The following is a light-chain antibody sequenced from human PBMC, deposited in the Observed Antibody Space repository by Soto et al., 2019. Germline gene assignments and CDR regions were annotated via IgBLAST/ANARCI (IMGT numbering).Light chain of an antibody. CDR3: CSYAGSNNYV. CDR2: EVS. V-gene: IGLV2-8*01. Sequence: QSVLTQPPSASGSPGQSVTISCTGTSSDVGGYKYVSWFQQHPGKAPKLRICEVSKRPSGVPDRFSGSRSGNTASLTVSGLQAEDEADYYCCSYAGSNNYVFGTGTKLTVL. J-gene: IGLJ1*01. CDR1: SSDVGGYKY.